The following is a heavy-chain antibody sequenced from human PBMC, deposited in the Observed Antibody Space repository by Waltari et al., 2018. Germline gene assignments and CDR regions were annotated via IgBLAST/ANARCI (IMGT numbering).Heavy chain of an antibody. CDR3: ARDGVGPFDY. CDR1: GFTFSRSG. CDR2: IWYDGSNK. D-gene: IGHD2-8*01. J-gene: IGHJ4*02. V-gene: IGHV3-33*01. Sequence: QVQLVESGGGVVQPGRLLRLTWAAAGFTFSRSGRHGGRQGPGKGLEWVAVIWYDGSNKYYADSVKGRFTISRDNSKNTLYLQMNSLRAEDTAVYYCARDGVGPFDYWGQGTLVTVSS.